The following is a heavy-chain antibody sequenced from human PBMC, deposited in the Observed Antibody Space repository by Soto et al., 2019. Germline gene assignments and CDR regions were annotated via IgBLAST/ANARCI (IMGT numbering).Heavy chain of an antibody. J-gene: IGHJ6*02. Sequence: PSETLSLTCAVSGGSIGSANWWTWVRQPPGKGLEWIGEIYHGGSTSYNPSLKSRVTLSLDKFKNHFSLSLTSVTAADTAVYYCARLSFSYGVDVWGQGTTVTVSS. CDR3: ARLSFSYGVDV. CDR1: GGSIGSANW. CDR2: IYHGGST. V-gene: IGHV4-4*02.